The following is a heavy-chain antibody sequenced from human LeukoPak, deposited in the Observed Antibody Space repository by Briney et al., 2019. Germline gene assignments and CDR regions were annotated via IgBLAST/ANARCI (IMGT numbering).Heavy chain of an antibody. CDR2: INPNSGGT. V-gene: IGHV1-2*02. CDR1: GYTFTGYY. J-gene: IGHJ6*03. CDR3: ARSSFHYYYMDV. Sequence: GASVKVSCKASGYTFTGYYIHWVRQAPGQGLEWMGWINPNSGGTNYAQKFQGRVTMTRDTSISTAYMELCRLGSDDTAVYYCARSSFHYYYMDVWGKGTTVTVSS.